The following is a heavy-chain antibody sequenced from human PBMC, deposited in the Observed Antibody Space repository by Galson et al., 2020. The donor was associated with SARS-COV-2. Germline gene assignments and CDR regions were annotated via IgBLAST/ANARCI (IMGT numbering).Heavy chain of an antibody. D-gene: IGHD6-13*01. CDR2: MNHDGSEK. CDR1: GFSFSKDW. CDR3: ARGIYSSCYD. J-gene: IGHJ4*02. V-gene: IGHV3-7*01. Sequence: GGSLRLSCRGSGFSFSKDWMNWVRQTPGKGLEWVANMNHDGSEKYYVESVWGRFTISRDNAENSLYLQMDSLRVEDTAIYYCARGIYSSCYDWGQGTLVTVSS.